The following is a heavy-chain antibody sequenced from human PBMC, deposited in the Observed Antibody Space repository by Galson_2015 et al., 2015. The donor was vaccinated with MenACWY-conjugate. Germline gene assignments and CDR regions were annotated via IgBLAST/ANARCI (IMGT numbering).Heavy chain of an antibody. CDR1: GFTFSSYW. V-gene: IGHV3-74*03. CDR2: LKSDGTT. D-gene: IGHD3-16*01. Sequence: SLRLSCAASGFTFSSYWMHWVRQAPGQGPVWVSRLKSDGTTTYADLVKGRFTISGDHAKNMFYLQMNSLRVEDTAVYYCVTSSISPFGTYDGNVLDYWGQGTLVTVSS. CDR3: VTSSISPFGTYDGNVLDY. J-gene: IGHJ4*02.